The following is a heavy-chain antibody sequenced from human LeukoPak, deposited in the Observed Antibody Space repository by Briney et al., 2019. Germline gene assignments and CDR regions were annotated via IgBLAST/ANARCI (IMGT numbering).Heavy chain of an antibody. CDR3: AKDIWLVTDGFHTFDL. V-gene: IGHV3-23*03. Sequence: GESLRLFCAASGFTFSSYAMSWVRQAPGKGLEWISGVTPGGNIPYYADSVKGRFTISRDNSKNTLYLQMDSLTAADTALYYCAKDIWLVTDGFHTFDLWGQGTLVSVSS. CDR1: GFTFSSYA. D-gene: IGHD2-8*01. J-gene: IGHJ4*02. CDR2: VTPGGNIP.